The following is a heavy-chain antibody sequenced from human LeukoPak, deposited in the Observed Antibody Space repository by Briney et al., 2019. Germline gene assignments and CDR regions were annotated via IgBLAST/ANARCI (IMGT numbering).Heavy chain of an antibody. CDR1: GFSLSDYY. J-gene: IGHJ4*02. V-gene: IGHV3-11*01. D-gene: IGHD6-13*01. CDR3: AKDFWQQPDY. CDR2: IGSTI. Sequence: GGSLRLSCVASGFSLSDYYMSWIRQAPGKGLEWVSYIGSTIYYADSVKGRLTISRDNAKNSLYLQMNSLRAEDTAVYYCAKDFWQQPDYWGQGTLVTVSS.